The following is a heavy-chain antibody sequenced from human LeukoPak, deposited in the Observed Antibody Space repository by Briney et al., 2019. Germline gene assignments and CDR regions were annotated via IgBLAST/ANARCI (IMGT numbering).Heavy chain of an antibody. CDR3: ARDTSHPPYYYGMDV. V-gene: IGHV4-59*01. CDR1: GGSISSYY. D-gene: IGHD2/OR15-2a*01. Sequence: SETLSLTCTVSGGSISSYYWTWIRQPPGKGLEWIGYIYYSGSTNYNPSLKSRVTISVDTSKNQFSLKLSSVTAADTAVYYCARDTSHPPYYYGMDVWGQGTTVTVSS. J-gene: IGHJ6*02. CDR2: IYYSGST.